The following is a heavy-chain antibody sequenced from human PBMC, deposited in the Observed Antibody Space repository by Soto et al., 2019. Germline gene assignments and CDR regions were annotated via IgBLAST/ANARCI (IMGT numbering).Heavy chain of an antibody. Sequence: DVQLVESGGALVQPGGSLRLSCVGSGFTFSSFDMNCVRQAPGKGLEWISYISSRGISTYYADSVKGRFTISRDNAENSLFLQMNSLRVEDTAVYYCSRALTHYYDTNGPAFGYWGQGTLLTVSS. D-gene: IGHD3-22*01. CDR2: ISSRGIST. V-gene: IGHV3-48*03. CDR3: SRALTHYYDTNGPAFGY. J-gene: IGHJ4*02. CDR1: GFTFSSFD.